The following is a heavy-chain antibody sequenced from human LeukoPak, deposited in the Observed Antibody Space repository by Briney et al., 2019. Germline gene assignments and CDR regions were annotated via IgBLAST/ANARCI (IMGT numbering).Heavy chain of an antibody. Sequence: SETLSLTCSVSGASISSSNYYWAWIRQPPGKGLEWIGSIYHSGRTYYNPSLKSRVTISVDTSKNQFSLKLSSVTAADTAVYYCARPDYDSSGTDYWGQGTLVTVSS. CDR3: ARPDYDSSGTDY. CDR2: IYHSGRT. V-gene: IGHV4-39*01. CDR1: GASISSSNYY. D-gene: IGHD3-22*01. J-gene: IGHJ4*02.